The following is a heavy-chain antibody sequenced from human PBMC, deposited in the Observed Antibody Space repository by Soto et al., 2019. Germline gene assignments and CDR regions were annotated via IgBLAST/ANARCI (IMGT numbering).Heavy chain of an antibody. J-gene: IGHJ6*02. CDR1: GYTFTGYY. CDR2: INPNSGGT. D-gene: IGHD1-26*01. CDR3: ARAEGGRWELLGYYYYYGRDV. Sequence: GASVKVCCKASGYTFTGYYMHWVRQAPGQGLEWMGWINPNSGGTNYAQKFQGRVTMTRDTSISTAYMEQSRLRSDDTAVYYCARAEGGRWELLGYYYYYGRDVWGQGTTGTVSS. V-gene: IGHV1-2*02.